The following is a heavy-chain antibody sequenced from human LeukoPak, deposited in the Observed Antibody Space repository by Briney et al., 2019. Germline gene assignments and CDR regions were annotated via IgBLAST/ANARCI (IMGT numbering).Heavy chain of an antibody. Sequence: SETLSLTCTVSGGSISSYYWSWIRQPPGKGLEWIGYIYYSGSTNYNPSLKSRVTISVDTSKNQFSLKLSSVTAADTAVYYCASWGYGSGSYIRVFDYWGQGTLVTVSS. J-gene: IGHJ4*02. CDR2: IYYSGST. V-gene: IGHV4-59*01. D-gene: IGHD3-10*01. CDR3: ASWGYGSGSYIRVFDY. CDR1: GGSISSYY.